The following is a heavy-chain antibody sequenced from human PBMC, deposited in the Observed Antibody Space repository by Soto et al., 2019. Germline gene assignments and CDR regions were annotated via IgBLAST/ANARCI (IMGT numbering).Heavy chain of an antibody. CDR1: GGSFSGYY. V-gene: IGHV4-34*01. CDR3: AREIHDILTGPPWVGYFDL. CDR2: INDRGSI. D-gene: IGHD3-9*01. Sequence: QVQLQQWGAGPLRPLETLSLTCGVSGGSFSGYYWAWIRQSPGKGLEWIGEINDRGSINYNPSLKSRVSISVDTSKNHYSLNLRSVTAADTAVYYCAREIHDILTGPPWVGYFDLRGRGTLVTVSS. J-gene: IGHJ2*01.